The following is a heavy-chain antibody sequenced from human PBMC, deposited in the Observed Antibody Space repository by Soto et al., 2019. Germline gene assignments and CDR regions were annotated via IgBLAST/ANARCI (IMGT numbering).Heavy chain of an antibody. CDR3: ARARESERWVGSFDI. CDR2: IYPGDSDT. V-gene: IGHV5-51*01. J-gene: IGHJ3*02. CDR1: GYSFTSYW. Sequence: GESLKISCKGSGYSFTSYWIGWVRQMPGKGLEWMGIIYPGDSDTRYSPSFQGQVTISADKSISTAYLQWSSLKASDTAMYYCARARESERWVGSFDICGPATMLTVS. D-gene: IGHD1-26*01.